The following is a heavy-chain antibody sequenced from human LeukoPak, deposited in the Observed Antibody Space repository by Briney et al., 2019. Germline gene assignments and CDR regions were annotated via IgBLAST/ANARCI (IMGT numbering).Heavy chain of an antibody. V-gene: IGHV4-59*08. CDR2: ISYIGST. J-gene: IGHJ4*02. CDR3: VRYCSSTTCYTRAVDY. Sequence: SETLSLTCTVSGGSISSHYWTWIRQPPGKGLEWIGYISYIGSTNSNPSLKSRVTISVDTSKNQFTLKLSSVTAADTAVYYCVRYCSSTTCYTRAVDYWGQGTLVTVSS. CDR1: GGSISSHY. D-gene: IGHD2-2*02.